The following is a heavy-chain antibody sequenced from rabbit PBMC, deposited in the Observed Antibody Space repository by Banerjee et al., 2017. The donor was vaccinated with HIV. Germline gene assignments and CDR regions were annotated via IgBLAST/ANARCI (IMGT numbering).Heavy chain of an antibody. J-gene: IGHJ4*01. CDR3: ARGWITMTMNL. Sequence: QEQLVESGGGLVQPEGSLTLTCTASGFSFSSAYDMCWVRQAPGKGLEWIACIYTGSGGRTYYASWAKGRFSISRSTSLNTVDLKMTSLTAADTATYFCARGWITMTMNLWGPGTLVTVS. CDR2: IYTGSGGRT. CDR1: GFSFSSAYD. V-gene: IGHV1S45*01. D-gene: IGHD2-1*01.